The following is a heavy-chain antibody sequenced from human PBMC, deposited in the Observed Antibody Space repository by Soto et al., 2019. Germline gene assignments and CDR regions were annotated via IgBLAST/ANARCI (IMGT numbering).Heavy chain of an antibody. CDR2: IKQDGSEK. J-gene: IGHJ2*01. CDR3: ASSGLRGWYFDL. V-gene: IGHV3-7*03. CDR1: GFTFSSYW. Sequence: EVQLVESGGGLVQPGGSLRLSCAASGFTFSSYWMSWVRQAPGKGLEWVAIIKQDGSEKYYVDSVKGRFTISRDNAKNSLYLQMNSLRAEDTAVYYCASSGLRGWYFDLWGRGTLVTVSS. D-gene: IGHD4-17*01.